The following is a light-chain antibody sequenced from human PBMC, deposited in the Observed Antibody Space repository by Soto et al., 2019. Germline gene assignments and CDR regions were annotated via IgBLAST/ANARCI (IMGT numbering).Light chain of an antibody. CDR2: DAS. CDR1: DDIINS. Sequence: DIQVTQSPSSLSASVGDRVTITCQASDDIINSLNWYQQKPGKAPKLLIHDASILQTGVPSRFSGSGSGTEFTLTISSLQLEDFGTYYCLQDYNYPLTFGGGTRLEI. J-gene: IGKJ4*01. CDR3: LQDYNYPLT. V-gene: IGKV1-33*01.